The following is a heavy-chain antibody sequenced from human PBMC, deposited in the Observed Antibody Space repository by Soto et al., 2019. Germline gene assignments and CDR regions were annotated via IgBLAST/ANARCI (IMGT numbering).Heavy chain of an antibody. CDR1: GDSVSSNSAA. J-gene: IGHJ4*02. CDR3: AMGTGTFEY. D-gene: IGHD1-1*01. Sequence: PSQTLSLTCAISGDSVSSNSAAWNWIRQSPSRGLEWLGRTYYRSKWYNDYAGSAKSRIIINPDTSKNQYSLQLNSVTPEDTAVYYRAMGTGTFEYWGQGILVTVSS. V-gene: IGHV6-1*01. CDR2: TYYRSKWYN.